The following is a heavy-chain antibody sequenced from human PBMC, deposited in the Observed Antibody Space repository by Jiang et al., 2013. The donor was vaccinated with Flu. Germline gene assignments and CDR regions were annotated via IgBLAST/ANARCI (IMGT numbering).Heavy chain of an antibody. CDR3: ARRGVASTCWGGSLDF. J-gene: IGHJ4*02. CDR2: IYPGDSNP. D-gene: IGHD3-10*01. CDR1: GYNFNNYW. Sequence: GAEVKKPGESLKISCQGSGYNFNNYWIGWVRQMPGKGLEWMGIIYPGDSNPRYSPSFQGQVTISVDRSISTAYLQLRSLRASDTAMYYCARRGVASTCWGGSLDFWGQGTLVTVSS. V-gene: IGHV5-51*01.